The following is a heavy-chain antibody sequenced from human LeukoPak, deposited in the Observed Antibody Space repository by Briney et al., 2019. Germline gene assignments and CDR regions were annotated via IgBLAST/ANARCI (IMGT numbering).Heavy chain of an antibody. CDR1: GVSISNNYFY. D-gene: IGHD1-26*01. CDR2: VHHTGST. V-gene: IGHV4-39*01. CDR3: ATLGLLRGAGFNLAAPFDY. Sequence: SERQSPICTVSGVSISNNYFYWAWIRQPPGKGLELIGYVHHTGSTFHNSSLKSRVTISADTSQNQFSLSLTSVTAADTAVYYGATLGLLRGAGFNLAAPFDYWGQGTMVAVSS. J-gene: IGHJ4*03.